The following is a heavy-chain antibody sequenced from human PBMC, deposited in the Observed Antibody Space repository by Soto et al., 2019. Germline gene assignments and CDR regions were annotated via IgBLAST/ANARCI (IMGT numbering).Heavy chain of an antibody. Sequence: QITLKESGPTLVKPTQTLTLTCTFSGFSLSTGVGVGWIRQPPGKALECLARIYWDDDKRYSSTLKSRLTITKDTSKNQVVLIMTNMDPVDTATYYCAHKSYYGSGSLDYWGQGILVTVSS. CDR3: AHKSYYGSGSLDY. D-gene: IGHD3-10*01. V-gene: IGHV2-5*02. CDR1: GFSLSTGVG. J-gene: IGHJ4*02. CDR2: IYWDDDK.